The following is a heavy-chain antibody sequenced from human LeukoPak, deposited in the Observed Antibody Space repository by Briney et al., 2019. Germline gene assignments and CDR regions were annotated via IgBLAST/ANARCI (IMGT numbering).Heavy chain of an antibody. CDR1: GDSVSSNSAA. CDR2: TYYRSKWYN. CDR3: ARDRVQLERPWYYYYYMDA. J-gene: IGHJ6*03. Sequence: SQTLSLTCAISGDSVSSNSAAWNWIRQSPSRGLEWLGRTYYRSKWYNDYAVSVKSRITINPDTSKNQFSLQLNSVTPEDTAVYYCARDRVQLERPWYYYYYMDAWGKGTTVTISS. D-gene: IGHD1-1*01. V-gene: IGHV6-1*01.